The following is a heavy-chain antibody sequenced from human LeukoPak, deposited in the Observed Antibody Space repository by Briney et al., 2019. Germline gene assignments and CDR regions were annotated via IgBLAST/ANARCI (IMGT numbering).Heavy chain of an antibody. CDR2: ISGSGGST. D-gene: IGHD5-18*01. Sequence: PGASLRLSCAASGFTFSSYSMSWVRQAPGKGLEWVSAISGSGGSTYYADSVEGRFTISRDNSKNTLYLQMNSLRAEDTAVYYCAKPYTAMVVWGQGTLVTVSS. CDR1: GFTFSSYS. J-gene: IGHJ4*02. CDR3: AKPYTAMVV. V-gene: IGHV3-23*01.